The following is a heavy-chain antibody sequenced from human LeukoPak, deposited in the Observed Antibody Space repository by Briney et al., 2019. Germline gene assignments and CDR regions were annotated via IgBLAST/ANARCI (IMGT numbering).Heavy chain of an antibody. CDR3: ARGKRHHYGMDV. CDR1: GFTFSSYG. J-gene: IGHJ6*02. V-gene: IGHV3-30*03. Sequence: PGGSLRLSCAASGFTFSSYGMHWVRQAPGKGLEWVAVISYDGSNKYYADSVKGRFTISRDNSKNTLYLQMNSLRAEDTAVYYCARGKRHHYGMDVWGQGTTVTVSS. CDR2: ISYDGSNK.